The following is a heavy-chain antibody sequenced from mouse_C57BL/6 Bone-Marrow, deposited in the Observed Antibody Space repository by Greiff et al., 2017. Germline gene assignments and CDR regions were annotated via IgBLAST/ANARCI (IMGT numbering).Heavy chain of an antibody. CDR3: ARNEYYGSWAWFAY. D-gene: IGHD1-1*01. CDR2: IWSGGST. CDR1: GFSLTSYG. J-gene: IGHJ3*01. V-gene: IGHV2-2*01. Sequence: QVQLQQSGPGLVKPSQSLSITCTVSGFSLTSYGVHWVRQSPGKGLEWLGVIWSGGSTDYNAAFLSRLSISKDNSNSQVFFKMSSLQADVTAIYYCARNEYYGSWAWFAYWGQGTLVTVSA.